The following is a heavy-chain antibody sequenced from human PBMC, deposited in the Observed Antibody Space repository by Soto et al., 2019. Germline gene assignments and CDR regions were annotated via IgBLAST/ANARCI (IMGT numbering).Heavy chain of an antibody. CDR3: AAFNFRPIRSDS. J-gene: IGHJ4*02. CDR2: ISTSGSTI. Sequence: GGSLRLSCATSGFTFTGYYMTWIRQAPGKGREWLSYISTSGSTIFYADSVKGRFTIARDNAKNSLYLQMNSLRHEDTAFYFCAAFNFRPIRSDSWGQGTLVTVYS. CDR1: GFTFTGYY. D-gene: IGHD1-20*01. V-gene: IGHV3-11*01.